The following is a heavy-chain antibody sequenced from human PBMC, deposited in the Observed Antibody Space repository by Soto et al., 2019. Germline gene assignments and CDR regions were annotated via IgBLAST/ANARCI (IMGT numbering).Heavy chain of an antibody. CDR3: ARGLLKAIFGVVGV. V-gene: IGHV4-39*07. CDR1: GGSISSRNYY. D-gene: IGHD3-3*01. J-gene: IGHJ6*04. CDR2: SYYSGST. Sequence: SETLSLTCTVSGGSISSRNYYWGWIRQPPGKGQEWMGSSYYSGSTYYNPSLKSRATRSVDRSKNQFSLKLRSVTAADTAVYYCARGLLKAIFGVVGVWGNGTTVTVSS.